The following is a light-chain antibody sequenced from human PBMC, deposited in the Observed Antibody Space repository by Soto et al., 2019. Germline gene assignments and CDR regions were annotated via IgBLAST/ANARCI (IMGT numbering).Light chain of an antibody. V-gene: IGKV1-39*01. J-gene: IGKJ4*01. Sequence: DIQMTQSPSSLSASVGDIVTITCRASQSIRTYLNWYQQKPGKAPKLLIYAASSLQSGVPSRFSGSGSGTDFTLTISSLQPEDFAVYYCQQSHSKPLTFGGGTKVDIK. CDR3: QQSHSKPLT. CDR2: AAS. CDR1: QSIRTY.